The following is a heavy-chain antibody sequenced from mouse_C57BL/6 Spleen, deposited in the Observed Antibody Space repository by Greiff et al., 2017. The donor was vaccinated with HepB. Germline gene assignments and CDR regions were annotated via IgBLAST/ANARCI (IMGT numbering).Heavy chain of an antibody. Sequence: ESGAELVKPGASVKMSCKASGYTFTSYWITGVRKRPGQGLEWIGDIYPGSGSTNYNEKFKSKATLTVDTSSSTAYMQLSSLTSEDSAVYYCARLYDGYLFDYWGQGTTLTVSS. CDR1: GYTFTSYW. V-gene: IGHV1-55*01. CDR3: ARLYDGYLFDY. CDR2: IYPGSGST. D-gene: IGHD2-3*01. J-gene: IGHJ2*01.